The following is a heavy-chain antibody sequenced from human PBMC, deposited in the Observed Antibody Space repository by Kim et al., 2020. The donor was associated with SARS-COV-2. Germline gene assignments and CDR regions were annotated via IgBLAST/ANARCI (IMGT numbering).Heavy chain of an antibody. D-gene: IGHD2-15*01. Sequence: SETLSLTCAVYGGSFSGYYWSWIRQPPGKGLEWIGEINHSGSTNYNPSLKSRVTISVDTSKNQFSLKLSSVTAADTAVYYCARGQGYCSGGSCRYFDYWG. CDR3: ARGQGYCSGGSCRYFDY. CDR2: INHSGST. V-gene: IGHV4-34*01. J-gene: IGHJ4*01. CDR1: GGSFSGYY.